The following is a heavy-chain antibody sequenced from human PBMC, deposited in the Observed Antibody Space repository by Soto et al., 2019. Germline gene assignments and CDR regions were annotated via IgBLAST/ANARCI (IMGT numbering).Heavy chain of an antibody. CDR3: ARAKVLSEYYFDY. CDR1: GGSISNYY. V-gene: IGHV4-59*08. J-gene: IGHJ4*02. D-gene: IGHD2-15*01. CDR2: IYSSGST. Sequence: SETLSLTCTVSGGSISNYYWSWIWQPPGKGLEWIGYIYSSGSTNYNPSLNSRVTMSVDTSKNQFSLKLRSVAAADTAVYYCARAKVLSEYYFDYWGQGTLVTVSS.